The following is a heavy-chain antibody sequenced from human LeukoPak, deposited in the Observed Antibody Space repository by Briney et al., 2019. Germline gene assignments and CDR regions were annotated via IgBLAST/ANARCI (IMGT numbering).Heavy chain of an antibody. CDR1: GFTFSTSV. D-gene: IGHD4-17*01. V-gene: IGHV3-23*01. CDR3: ARGYGVTTFYLPFY. Sequence: PGGSLRLSCAASGFTFSTSVMSWVRQVPGKGLEWVSTLNRDGTRTYYSLSSSGRFIVSRDNSMNTLYLQMNRLRAEDTAVYYCARGYGVTTFYLPFYWGQGTLVTVSS. J-gene: IGHJ4*02. CDR2: LNRDGTRT.